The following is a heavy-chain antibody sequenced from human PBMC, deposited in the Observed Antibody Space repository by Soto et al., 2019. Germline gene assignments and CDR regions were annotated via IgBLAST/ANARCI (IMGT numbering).Heavy chain of an antibody. J-gene: IGHJ6*02. CDR1: GDSVSSNGAC. CDR3: ARVHCSAGTCLDGLDF. D-gene: IGHD2-15*01. Sequence: QTLSLTCVISGDSVSSNGACWNWIRQSPSRGLQWLGRIYYRSKWFHDYAASVESRMAINPDTSRNQFPLQLNYVTPEDTAVYYCARVHCSAGTCLDGLDFWGQGTTVTVSS. CDR2: IYYRSKWFH. V-gene: IGHV6-1*01.